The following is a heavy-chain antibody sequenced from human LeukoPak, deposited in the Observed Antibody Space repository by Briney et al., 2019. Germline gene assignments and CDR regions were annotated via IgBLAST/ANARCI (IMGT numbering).Heavy chain of an antibody. CDR1: GFTFSDYW. D-gene: IGHD4/OR15-4a*01. Sequence: PGGSLRLSCVASGFTFSDYWMSWVRQAPGKGLEWVANIKQDGSDKQYVDSIKGRFTISRDNAKNTLYLQMDSLRVEDTAIYYCARFSRVQSSFWGQGTLVTVSS. CDR3: ARFSRVQSSF. J-gene: IGHJ4*02. CDR2: IKQDGSDK. V-gene: IGHV3-7*01.